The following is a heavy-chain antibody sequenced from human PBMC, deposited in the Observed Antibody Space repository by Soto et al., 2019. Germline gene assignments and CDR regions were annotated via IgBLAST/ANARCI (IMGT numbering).Heavy chain of an antibody. Sequence: SGPTLVNPTQTLTLTCTFSGFSLSTSGVGVGWIRQPPGKALEWLALIYWDDDKRYSPSLKSRLTITKDTSKNQVVLTMTNIDPVDTATYYCAHEMGWGWLQLNKYFDYWGQGTLVTVSS. J-gene: IGHJ4*02. CDR1: GFSLSTSGVG. V-gene: IGHV2-5*02. D-gene: IGHD5-12*01. CDR3: AHEMGWGWLQLNKYFDY. CDR2: IYWDDDK.